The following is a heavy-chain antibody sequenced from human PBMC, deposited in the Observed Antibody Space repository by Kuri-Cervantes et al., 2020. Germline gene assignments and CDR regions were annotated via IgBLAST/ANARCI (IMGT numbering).Heavy chain of an antibody. CDR3: SKANWNYGVPFYYYYGMDV. J-gene: IGHJ6*02. CDR2: ISCSGGST. Sequence: GGSLRLSCAASGFTFSSYAMSWVRQAPGNGLEWIPPISCSGGSTYYADSVNRRFTISRANSKNTLYLQMNSLRAEDTAVYYCSKANWNYGVPFYYYYGMDVWGQGITVTVSS. CDR1: GFTFSSYA. V-gene: IGHV3-23*01. D-gene: IGHD1-7*01.